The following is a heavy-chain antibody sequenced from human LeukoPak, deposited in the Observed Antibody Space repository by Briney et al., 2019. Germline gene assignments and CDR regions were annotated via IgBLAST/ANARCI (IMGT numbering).Heavy chain of an antibody. D-gene: IGHD4/OR15-4a*01. CDR2: IIPLFGTT. Sequence: SVKVSCKASGGTFGAFGINWVRQAPGQGLEWMGGIIPLFGTTDYARKFQGRVTITADESTNTAYMELSSLRSDDTAIYYCARGRVIHFGGIDVFDIWGQGTMVTVSS. CDR1: GGTFGAFG. CDR3: ARGRVIHFGGIDVFDI. J-gene: IGHJ3*02. V-gene: IGHV1-69*13.